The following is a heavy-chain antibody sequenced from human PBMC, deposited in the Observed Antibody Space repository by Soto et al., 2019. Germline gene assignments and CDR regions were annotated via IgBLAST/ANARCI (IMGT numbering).Heavy chain of an antibody. J-gene: IGHJ6*02. Sequence: PGESLKISCKGSGYSFTSYWISWVRQMPGKGLEWMGRIDPSDSYTNYSPSFQGHVTISADKPISTAYLQWSSLKASDTAMYYCARHGLYYDILTGWPKMDVWGQGTTVTVSS. CDR2: IDPSDSYT. CDR1: GYSFTSYW. V-gene: IGHV5-10-1*01. CDR3: ARHGLYYDILTGWPKMDV. D-gene: IGHD3-9*01.